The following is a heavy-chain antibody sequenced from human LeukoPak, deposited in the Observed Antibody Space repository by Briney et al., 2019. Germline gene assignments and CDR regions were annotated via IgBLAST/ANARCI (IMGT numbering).Heavy chain of an antibody. CDR3: ARGYYYGSGSSHFDY. V-gene: IGHV1-2*02. J-gene: IGHJ4*02. Sequence: ASVKVSCKASGYTFTGYYIHWVRQAPGQGLEWMGWINPNSGGTNYAQKFQGRVTITADESTSTAYMELSSLRSEDTAVYYCARGYYYGSGSSHFDYWGQGTLVTVSS. CDR1: GYTFTGYY. CDR2: INPNSGGT. D-gene: IGHD3-10*01.